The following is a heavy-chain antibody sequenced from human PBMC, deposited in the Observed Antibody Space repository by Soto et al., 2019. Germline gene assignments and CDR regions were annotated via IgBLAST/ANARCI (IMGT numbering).Heavy chain of an antibody. D-gene: IGHD3-9*01. V-gene: IGHV4-39*01. CDR2: IYYSVST. CDR1: GGSISSSSYY. Sequence: SETLSLTCTVSGGSISSSSYYWVWLRPPPGQGLEWIGSIYYSVSTYYNPSLKSRVTISVDTSKNQFSLKLSAVTAVDTSVYYCANQLTDILSDMDFWGQGTLVTVSS. J-gene: IGHJ4*02. CDR3: ANQLTDILSDMDF.